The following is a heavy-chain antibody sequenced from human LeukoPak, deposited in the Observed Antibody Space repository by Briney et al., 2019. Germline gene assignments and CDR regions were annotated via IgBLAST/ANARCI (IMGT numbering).Heavy chain of an antibody. D-gene: IGHD2-15*01. CDR1: GFTFSSYS. J-gene: IGHJ4*02. V-gene: IGHV3-48*01. CDR3: ARVVDWCSGGSCYFEY. Sequence: PGGSLRLSCAASGFTFSSYSMNWVRQAPGKGLEWLSYISSSSSTIYYADSVKGRFTISRDNAKSSLYLQMNSLRAEDTAVYYCARVVDWCSGGSCYFEYWGQGTLVTVSS. CDR2: ISSSSSTI.